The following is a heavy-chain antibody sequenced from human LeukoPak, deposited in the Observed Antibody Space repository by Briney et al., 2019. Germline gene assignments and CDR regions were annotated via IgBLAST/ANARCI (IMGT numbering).Heavy chain of an antibody. CDR1: GYTFTGYY. Sequence: ASVKVSCKASGYTFTGYYMHWVRQAPRQGLEWMGWINPNSGGTNYAQKFQGRVTMTRDTSISTAYMELSRLRSDDTAVYYCASAIVARGWFDPWGQGTLVTVSS. J-gene: IGHJ5*02. CDR2: INPNSGGT. D-gene: IGHD2-15*01. CDR3: ASAIVARGWFDP. V-gene: IGHV1-2*02.